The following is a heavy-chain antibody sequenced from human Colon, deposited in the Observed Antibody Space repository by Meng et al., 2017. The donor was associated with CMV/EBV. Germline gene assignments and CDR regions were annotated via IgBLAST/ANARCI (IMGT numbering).Heavy chain of an antibody. J-gene: IGHJ4*02. CDR3: ARAGQVGAADY. D-gene: IGHD1-26*01. CDR2: INQDGSAN. CDR1: GFPFSTYW. V-gene: IGHV3-7*04. Sequence: RPVESGGGLGQPGGSLSLACAAAGFPFSTYWISWVRQAPGKGLEWVANINQDGSANYYVDSVKGRFAISRDHAQNSLFLQMNSLRAEDTAVYYCARAGQVGAADYWGQGTLVTVSS.